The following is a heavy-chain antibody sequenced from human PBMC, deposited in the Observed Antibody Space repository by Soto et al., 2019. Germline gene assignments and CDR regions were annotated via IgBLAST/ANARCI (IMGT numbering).Heavy chain of an antibody. Sequence: QVQLVQSGAEVKKPGASVTVSCKASGYTFTHYGFSWVRQAPGQGLEWMGWISGYNGNTKYAEKFQNRVTMTTDTSTNTAHMELWSLRSDDTAVYYCAREGQAPYYCYGMDVWGQGTGVTVSS. CDR1: GYTFTHYG. V-gene: IGHV1-18*01. CDR3: AREGQAPYYCYGMDV. CDR2: ISGYNGNT. J-gene: IGHJ6*02.